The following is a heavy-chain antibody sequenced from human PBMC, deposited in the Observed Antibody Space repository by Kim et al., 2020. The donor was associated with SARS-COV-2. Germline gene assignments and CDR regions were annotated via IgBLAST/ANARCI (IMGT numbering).Heavy chain of an antibody. D-gene: IGHD2-2*01. Sequence: SETLSLTCTFSGGSIINSDHYWGWVRQPPGKGLEYIGSVEHGGHTYYHPSFESRVTISVDTSKNQFSLELSSVTAADTAVYHCARHLRYHSYFDQWGQGT. CDR1: GGSIINSDHY. V-gene: IGHV4-39*01. CDR3: ARHLRYHSYFDQ. CDR2: VEHGGHT. J-gene: IGHJ4*02.